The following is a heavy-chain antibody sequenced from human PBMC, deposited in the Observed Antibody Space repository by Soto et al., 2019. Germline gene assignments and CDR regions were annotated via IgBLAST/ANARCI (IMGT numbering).Heavy chain of an antibody. CDR3: ARVRSDGSGRSFDY. CDR2: INAGNGNT. D-gene: IGHD3-10*01. CDR1: GYTFTSYA. Sequence: QVQLVQSGAEVKKPGASVKVSCKASGYTFTSYAMHWVRQAPGQRLEWMGWINAGNGNTKYSQKFQGRAPITRDTSASTAYMELSSLRSEDTAVYYCARVRSDGSGRSFDYWGQGTLVTVSS. J-gene: IGHJ4*02. V-gene: IGHV1-3*01.